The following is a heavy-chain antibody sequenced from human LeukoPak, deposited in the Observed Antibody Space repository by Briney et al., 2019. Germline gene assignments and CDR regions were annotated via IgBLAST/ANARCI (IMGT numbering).Heavy chain of an antibody. Sequence: SETLSLTCTVSGGSISTSTYYWGWIRQPPGKGLEWIGSTYYNGTTYYNPSLKSRVSISVDTSKNQFSLKVTSVTATDTALYYCARHSRNPSSGPSFDYWGQGTLVTVSS. V-gene: IGHV4-39*01. CDR2: TYYNGTT. CDR3: ARHSRNPSSGPSFDY. D-gene: IGHD3-22*01. CDR1: GGSISTSTYY. J-gene: IGHJ4*02.